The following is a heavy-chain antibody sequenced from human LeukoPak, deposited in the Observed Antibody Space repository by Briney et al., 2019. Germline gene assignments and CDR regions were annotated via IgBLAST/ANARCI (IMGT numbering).Heavy chain of an antibody. CDR1: GFTFSSYA. Sequence: GGSLRLSCAASGFTFSSYAMSWVRQAPGEGLEWVSAISGSGGSTYYADSVKGRFTISRDNSKNTLYLQMNSLRAEDTAVYYCAKVFCCGGYSSVLYYFDYWGQGTLVTVSS. J-gene: IGHJ4*02. CDR3: AKVFCCGGYSSVLYYFDY. D-gene: IGHD6-19*01. CDR2: ISGSGGST. V-gene: IGHV3-23*01.